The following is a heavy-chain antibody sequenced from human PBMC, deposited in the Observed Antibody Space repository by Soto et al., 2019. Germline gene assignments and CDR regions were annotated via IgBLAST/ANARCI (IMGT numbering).Heavy chain of an antibody. CDR2: ISGSGGST. V-gene: IGHV3-23*01. Sequence: GGSLRLSCAASGFTFSSYAMSWVRQAPGKGLEWVSAISGSGGSTYYADSVKGRFTISRDNSKNTLYLQMNSLRAEDTAVYYCAKFSDYDILTGTFYYWGQGTLVTVSS. CDR1: GFTFSSYA. D-gene: IGHD3-9*01. CDR3: AKFSDYDILTGTFYY. J-gene: IGHJ4*02.